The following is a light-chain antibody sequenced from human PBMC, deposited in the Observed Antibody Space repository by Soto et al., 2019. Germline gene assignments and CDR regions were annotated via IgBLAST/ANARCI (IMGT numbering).Light chain of an antibody. CDR2: EAT. CDR3: HPYEDYSTYV. CDR1: SRDIGTYDL. Sequence: QSALIQPASVSGSPRQSFTISCTGNSRDIGTYDLVSWYQQHPGNVTKLIIYEATKRPSGVSSRFSGSKCGTTACLTFSELQTDYQAGYYCHPYEDYSTYVFGSGTKVTGL. V-gene: IGLV2-23*01. J-gene: IGLJ1*01.